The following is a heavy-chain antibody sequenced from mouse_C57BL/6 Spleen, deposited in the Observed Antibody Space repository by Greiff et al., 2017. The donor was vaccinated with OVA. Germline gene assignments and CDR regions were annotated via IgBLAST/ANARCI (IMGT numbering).Heavy chain of an antibody. D-gene: IGHD1-1*01. CDR2: IDPETGGT. V-gene: IGHV1-15*01. Sequence: QVQLQQSGAELVRPGASVTLSCTASGYTFTDYEMPWVKQTPVHGLEWIGAIDPETGGTAYNQKFKGKAILTADKSSSTAYMELRSLTSEDSAVYYCTAITTVVAPGDFDVWGTGTTVTVSS. CDR1: GYTFTDYE. CDR3: TAITTVVAPGDFDV. J-gene: IGHJ1*03.